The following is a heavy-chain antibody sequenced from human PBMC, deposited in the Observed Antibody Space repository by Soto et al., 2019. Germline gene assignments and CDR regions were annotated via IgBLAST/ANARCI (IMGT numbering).Heavy chain of an antibody. CDR1: GYTFTSYA. CDR3: ARDKITGLFDY. Sequence: ASVKVSCKASGYTFTSYAMHWVRQAPGQRLEWMGWINAGNGNTKYSQKFQGRVTITRDTSASTAYMELSSLRSDDTAVYYCARDKITGLFDYWGQGTLVTVSS. J-gene: IGHJ4*02. D-gene: IGHD2-8*02. CDR2: INAGNGNT. V-gene: IGHV1-3*01.